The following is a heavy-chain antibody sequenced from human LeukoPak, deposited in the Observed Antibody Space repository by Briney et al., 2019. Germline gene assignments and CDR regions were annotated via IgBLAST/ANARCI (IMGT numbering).Heavy chain of an antibody. CDR3: AREKICSSTSCSEHFDY. Sequence: ASVKVSCKASGYTFTGYYMHWVRRAPGQGLEWMGWINPNSGGTNYAQKFQGRVTMTRDTSISTAYMELSRLRSDDTAVYYCAREKICSSTSCSEHFDYWGQGTLVTVSS. CDR2: INPNSGGT. V-gene: IGHV1-2*02. D-gene: IGHD2-2*01. J-gene: IGHJ4*02. CDR1: GYTFTGYY.